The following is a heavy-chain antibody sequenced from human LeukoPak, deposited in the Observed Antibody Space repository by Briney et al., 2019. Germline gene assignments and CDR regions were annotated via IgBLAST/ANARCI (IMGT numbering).Heavy chain of an antibody. Sequence: SQTLSLTCAISGDSVSSNSAAWNWIRQSPWRGLEWLGRTYYRSKWYNDYAVSVKSRITINPDTSRNQFSLQLNSVTPEDTAVYYCARDPDGAGEGFDYWGQGTLVTVSS. CDR2: TYYRSKWYN. V-gene: IGHV6-1*01. J-gene: IGHJ4*02. CDR1: GDSVSSNSAA. CDR3: ARDPDGAGEGFDY. D-gene: IGHD7-27*01.